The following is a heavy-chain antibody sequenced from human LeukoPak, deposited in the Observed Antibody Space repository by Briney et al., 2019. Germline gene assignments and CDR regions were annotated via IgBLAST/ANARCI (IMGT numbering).Heavy chain of an antibody. CDR3: ARDYYDSSGYYYNAFDI. CDR1: GGSISSYY. CDR2: IYYSGST. J-gene: IGHJ3*02. V-gene: IGHV4-59*01. D-gene: IGHD3-22*01. Sequence: PSETLSLTCTVSGGSISSYYWSWIRQPPGKGLEWIGYIYYSGSTNYNPSLKGRVTISVDTSKNQFSLKLSSVTAADTAVYYCARDYYDSSGYYYNAFDIWGQGTMVTVSS.